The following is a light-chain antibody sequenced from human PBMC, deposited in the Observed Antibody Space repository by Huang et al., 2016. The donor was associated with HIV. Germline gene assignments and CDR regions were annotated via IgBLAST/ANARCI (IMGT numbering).Light chain of an antibody. CDR2: AAS. CDR3: QQYDIHPLT. J-gene: IGKJ3*01. V-gene: IGKV1-8*01. CDR1: QVINNF. Sequence: IWMTQSPSSLSASTGDRVTITSRANQVINNFLAWYQQRPGSVPKLLIYAASTLLSGVPTRFSSNGAGKDFTITIGGLHSEDVATYYCQQYDIHPLTFGPGTRVDIK.